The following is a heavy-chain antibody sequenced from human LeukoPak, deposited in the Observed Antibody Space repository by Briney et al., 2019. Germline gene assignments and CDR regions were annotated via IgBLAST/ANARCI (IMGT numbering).Heavy chain of an antibody. J-gene: IGHJ4*02. CDR2: INPNSGGT. V-gene: IGHV1-2*04. CDR3: ARQDCSGGSCCDY. D-gene: IGHD2-15*01. CDR1: GYTFTGYY. Sequence: ASVKVSCKASGYTFTGYYMHWVRQAPGQGLEWMGWINPNSGGTNYAQKFQGWVTMTRDTSISTAYMELSRLRSDDTAVYYCARQDCSGGSCCDYWGQGTLVTVSS.